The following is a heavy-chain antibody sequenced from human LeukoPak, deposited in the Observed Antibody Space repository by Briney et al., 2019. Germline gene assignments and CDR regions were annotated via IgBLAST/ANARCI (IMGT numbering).Heavy chain of an antibody. CDR1: GYIFTDYY. V-gene: IGHV1-2*02. CDR3: AREGTGTTNDAFDI. Sequence: ASVKVSWKASGYIFTDYYIHWVRQAPGQGPEWMGWINPKNGVTNFPRRVQGRVTMTRDTSTSTAYMDLSRLTFDDTAVYFCAREGTGTTNDAFDIWGQGTVVTISS. D-gene: IGHD1-1*01. J-gene: IGHJ3*02. CDR2: INPKNGVT.